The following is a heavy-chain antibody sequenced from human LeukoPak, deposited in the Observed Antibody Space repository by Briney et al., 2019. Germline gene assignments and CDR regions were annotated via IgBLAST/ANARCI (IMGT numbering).Heavy chain of an antibody. CDR3: ARVYCSSTSCYYPPTVDV. CDR1: GYTFTSYG. V-gene: IGHV1-18*01. D-gene: IGHD2-2*01. J-gene: IGHJ6*04. Sequence: ASVKVSCKASGYTFTSYGISWVRQAPGQGLEWMGWISAYNGNTNYAQKLQGRVTMTTDTSTSTAYMELRSLRSDDTAVYYCARVYCSSTSCYYPPTVDVWGKGTTVTVSS. CDR2: ISAYNGNT.